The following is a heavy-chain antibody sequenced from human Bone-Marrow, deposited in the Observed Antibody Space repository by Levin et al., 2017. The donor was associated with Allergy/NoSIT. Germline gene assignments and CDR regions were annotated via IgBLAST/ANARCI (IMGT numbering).Heavy chain of an antibody. CDR1: GFIFRDHY. Sequence: GESLKISCAASGFIFRDHYMSWIRQAPGKGLEWVSYISSDGLSIYYADPVKGRFTISRDNAKNSLYLQMNSLSAEDTAVYFCARAGAVAGNDYWGQGILVTVSS. V-gene: IGHV3-11*01. CDR2: ISSDGLSI. CDR3: ARAGAVAGNDY. J-gene: IGHJ4*02. D-gene: IGHD6-19*01.